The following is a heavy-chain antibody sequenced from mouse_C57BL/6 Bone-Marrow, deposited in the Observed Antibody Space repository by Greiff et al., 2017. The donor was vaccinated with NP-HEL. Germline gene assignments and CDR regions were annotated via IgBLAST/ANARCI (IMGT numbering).Heavy chain of an antibody. D-gene: IGHD3-2*02. CDR3: ASTAQGGDY. CDR1: GYAFSSSW. J-gene: IGHJ2*01. V-gene: IGHV1-82*01. Sequence: VKLQESGPELVKPGASVKISCKASGYAFSSSWMNWVKQRPGKGLEWIGRIYPGDGDTNYNGKFKGKATLTADKSSSTAYMQLSSLTSEDSAVYFCASTAQGGDYWGQGTTLTVSS. CDR2: IYPGDGDT.